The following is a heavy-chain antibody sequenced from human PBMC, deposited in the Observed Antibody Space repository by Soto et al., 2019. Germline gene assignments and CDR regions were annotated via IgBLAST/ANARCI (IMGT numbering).Heavy chain of an antibody. CDR2: IKSKTDGGTT. CDR1: GLTFSNAW. V-gene: IGHV3-15*07. Sequence: GGSLRLSCAASGLTFSNAWMNWVRQAPGKGPEWVGRIKSKTDGGTTDYAAPVRGRFTISRDDSKSALNLHMNSLKTEDTAVYYCTTVGSITTAGTPLDYWGQGTLVTVS. D-gene: IGHD6-13*01. CDR3: TTVGSITTAGTPLDY. J-gene: IGHJ4*02.